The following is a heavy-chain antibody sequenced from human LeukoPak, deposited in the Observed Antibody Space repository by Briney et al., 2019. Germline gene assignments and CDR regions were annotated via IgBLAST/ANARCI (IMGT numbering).Heavy chain of an antibody. J-gene: IGHJ4*02. D-gene: IGHD1-14*01. CDR3: AKDLIPGPPDYFDY. Sequence: GRSLRLSCAASGFTFTIYAVHWVRQAPGKGLEWVAVTDGTNKFYSDSVKGRFTISGDNSKNTVYLQMNSLRAEDTAMYYCAKDLIPGPPDYFDYWGQGTLVSVSS. V-gene: IGHV3-30-3*01. CDR2: TDGTNK. CDR1: GFTFTIYA.